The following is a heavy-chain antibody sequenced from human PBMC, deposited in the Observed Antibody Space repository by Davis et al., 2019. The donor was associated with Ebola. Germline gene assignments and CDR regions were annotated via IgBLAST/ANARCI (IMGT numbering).Heavy chain of an antibody. D-gene: IGHD6-6*01. CDR3: ARQGSGSSLDY. CDR1: GYSFTSYW. Sequence: GESLKISCKGSGYSFTSYWIAWVRQMPGKGLECMGIIYPGDSETRYSPSFQGQVTISADKSITTAYLQWSSLKASDTAMYYCARQGSGSSLDYWGQGSLVTVSS. CDR2: IYPGDSET. J-gene: IGHJ4*02. V-gene: IGHV5-51*01.